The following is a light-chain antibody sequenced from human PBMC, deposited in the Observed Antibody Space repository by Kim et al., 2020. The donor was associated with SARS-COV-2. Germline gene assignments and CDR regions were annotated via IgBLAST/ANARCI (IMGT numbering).Light chain of an antibody. Sequence: RVTTPCTGSSSNIGAGYDVRWYQQLPGTAPKLLIYGNSNRPSGVPDRFSGSKSGTSASLAITGLQAEDEADYYCQSYDSSLSGSVFGGGTQLTVL. CDR2: GNS. V-gene: IGLV1-40*01. CDR3: QSYDSSLSGSV. J-gene: IGLJ3*02. CDR1: SSNIGAGYD.